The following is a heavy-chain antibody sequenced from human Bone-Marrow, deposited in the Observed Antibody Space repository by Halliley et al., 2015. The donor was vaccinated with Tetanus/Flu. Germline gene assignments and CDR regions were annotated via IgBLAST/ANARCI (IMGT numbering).Heavy chain of an antibody. J-gene: IGHJ4*02. V-gene: IGHV3-11*01. D-gene: IGHD2-21*02. CDR1: GFTCSDYY. CDR3: ARFDGTVTENLDH. Sequence: SLRLSCAASGFTCSDYYMTWIRQAPGKGLEWVSYITSSGTGIYYADSVKGRFTISRDSAKNSLYLQMNSLRAEDTAVYYCARFDGTVTENLDHWGQGTLVTVSS. CDR2: ITSSGTGI.